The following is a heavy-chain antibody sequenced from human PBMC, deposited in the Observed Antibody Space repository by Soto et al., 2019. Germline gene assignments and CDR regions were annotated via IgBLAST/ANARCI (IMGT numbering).Heavy chain of an antibody. D-gene: IGHD7-27*01. CDR2: IVVGSGNT. CDR3: AAGGLGMDNRYYYQCVMDV. J-gene: IGHJ6*02. V-gene: IGHV1-58*01. Sequence: SVKVSCKASGFTFTSSAVQWVRQARGQRLEWIGWIVVGSGNTNYAQKFQERVTITRDMSTSTAYMELSSLRSEDTAVYYCAAGGLGMDNRYYYQCVMDVWGQGTTVTVSS. CDR1: GFTFTSSA.